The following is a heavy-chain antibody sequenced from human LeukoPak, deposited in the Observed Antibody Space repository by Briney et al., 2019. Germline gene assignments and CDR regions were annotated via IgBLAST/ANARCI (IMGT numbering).Heavy chain of an antibody. V-gene: IGHV3-66*02. J-gene: IGHJ6*02. Sequence: GGSLRLSCAASGFTVSSNYMSWVRQAPGKGLEWVSVIYGGGSTYYADSVKGRFTISRDSSKNTLYLQMNSLRTEDTAVYYCARGDYYGSGSYYSAYYYGMDVWGQGTTVTVSS. CDR1: GFTVSSNY. D-gene: IGHD3-10*01. CDR3: ARGDYYGSGSYYSAYYYGMDV. CDR2: IYGGGST.